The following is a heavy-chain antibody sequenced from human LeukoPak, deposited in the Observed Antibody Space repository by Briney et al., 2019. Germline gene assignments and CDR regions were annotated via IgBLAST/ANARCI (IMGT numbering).Heavy chain of an antibody. CDR3: ARAPYYYDSSGYYSHYFDY. J-gene: IGHJ4*02. V-gene: IGHV4-59*01. D-gene: IGHD3-22*01. Sequence: SETLSLTCTVSGGSISSYYWSWIRQPPGKGLEWIGYIYYSGSTNYNPSLKSRVTISVDTSKNQFSLKLSSVTAADTAVYYCARAPYYYDSSGYYSHYFDYWGQGTLVTVSP. CDR1: GGSISSYY. CDR2: IYYSGST.